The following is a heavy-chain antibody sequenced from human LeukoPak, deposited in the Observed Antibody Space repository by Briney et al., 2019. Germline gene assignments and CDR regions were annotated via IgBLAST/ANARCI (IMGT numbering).Heavy chain of an antibody. CDR3: ARGYRIAARSTFDY. CDR1: GYTFTRYY. V-gene: IGHV1-2*02. J-gene: IGHJ4*02. Sequence: ASVKVSCKASGYTFTRYYMHWVRQAPGQGLEWMGWINPNSGGTNYAQKFQGRVTMTRDTSISTAYMELSRLRSDDTAVYYCARGYRIAARSTFDYWGQGTLVTVPS. D-gene: IGHD6-6*01. CDR2: INPNSGGT.